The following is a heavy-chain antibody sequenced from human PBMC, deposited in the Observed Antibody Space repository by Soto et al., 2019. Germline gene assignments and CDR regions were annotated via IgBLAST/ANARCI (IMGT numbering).Heavy chain of an antibody. J-gene: IGHJ4*02. V-gene: IGHV1-69*06. D-gene: IGHD3-10*01. CDR2: IIPIFGTA. Sequence: WASVKVSCKASGGTFSSYAISWVRQAPGQGLEWMGGIIPIFGTANYAQKFQGRVTITADKSTSTAYMELSSLRSEDTAVYYCAVWFGESSFDYWGQGTLVTVSS. CDR3: AVWFGESSFDY. CDR1: GGTFSSYA.